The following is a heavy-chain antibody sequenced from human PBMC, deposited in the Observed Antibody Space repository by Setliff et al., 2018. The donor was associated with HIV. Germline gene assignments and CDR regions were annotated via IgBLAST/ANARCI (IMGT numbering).Heavy chain of an antibody. V-gene: IGHV2-26*02. CDR3: AHRAIRPGYYYMDV. D-gene: IGHD2-2*02. CDR2: IFSDDEK. Sequence: SGPTLVNPTETLTLTCTVSGFSLSNTRMGVSWIRQPPGKALEWLTHIFSDDEKSYSTSLKSRLTISKDTSKSQVVLTITNMDPVDTATYYCAHRAIRPGYYYMDVWGKGTTVTVSS. CDR1: GFSLSNTRMG. J-gene: IGHJ6*03.